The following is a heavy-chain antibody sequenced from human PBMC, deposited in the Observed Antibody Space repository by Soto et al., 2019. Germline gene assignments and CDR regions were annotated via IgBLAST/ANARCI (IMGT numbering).Heavy chain of an antibody. CDR3: ARNVVVKSTKQFYYFGMDV. CDR1: GGFLSESY. Sequence: XATLSLTCAVYGGFLSESYWTWIRQPPGKGLEWIGEINHVGGTNYNPSLKSRVTISIDKSKNQFSLKLSSVTAADTAVYYCARNVVVKSTKQFYYFGMDVWGQGTTVTVSS. V-gene: IGHV4-34*01. D-gene: IGHD1-26*01. CDR2: INHVGGT. J-gene: IGHJ6*02.